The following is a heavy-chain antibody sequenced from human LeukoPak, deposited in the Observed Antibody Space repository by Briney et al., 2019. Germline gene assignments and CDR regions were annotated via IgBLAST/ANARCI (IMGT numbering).Heavy chain of an antibody. CDR1: GFTFSSYW. Sequence: GGSLRLSCAASGFTFSSYWMSWVRQAPGKGLEWVANIKQDGSEKYYVDSVKGRFTISRDNAKNSLYLQMNSLRAEDTAVYYCARAISGNYDILTGYYRGKYYYYGMDVWGQGTTVTVSS. J-gene: IGHJ6*02. V-gene: IGHV3-7*01. CDR3: ARAISGNYDILTGYYRGKYYYYGMDV. CDR2: IKQDGSEK. D-gene: IGHD3-9*01.